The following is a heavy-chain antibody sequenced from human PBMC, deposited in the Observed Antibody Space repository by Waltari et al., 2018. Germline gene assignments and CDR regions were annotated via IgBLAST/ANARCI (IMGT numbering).Heavy chain of an antibody. CDR2: VNYIGTT. V-gene: IGHV4-39*01. D-gene: IGHD3-22*01. Sequence: QLQLQESGPRLVKPSETLSLTCTVSDDSIRSNIYYWGWIRQPPGKGLGWIGSVNYIGTTYYNLSLKSRVTISVDTSKNQFSLKLNSVTAADTAVYYCARIPYYYDSSGSRYFDYWGQGTLVTVSS. J-gene: IGHJ4*02. CDR1: DDSIRSNIYY. CDR3: ARIPYYYDSSGSRYFDY.